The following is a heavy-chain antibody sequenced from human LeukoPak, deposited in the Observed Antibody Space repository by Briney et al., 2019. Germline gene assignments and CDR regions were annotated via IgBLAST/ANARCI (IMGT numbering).Heavy chain of an antibody. J-gene: IGHJ5*02. CDR1: GASISSDY. V-gene: IGHV4-59*06. CDR2: IYYSGST. D-gene: IGHD3-3*01. Sequence: SETLSLTCTVSGASISSDYWRWIRQHPGKGLEWIGYIYYSGSTYYNPSLKSRVTISVDTSKNQFSLKLSSVTAADTAVYYCAGFITRIFGVGWFDPWGQGTLVTVSS. CDR3: AGFITRIFGVGWFDP.